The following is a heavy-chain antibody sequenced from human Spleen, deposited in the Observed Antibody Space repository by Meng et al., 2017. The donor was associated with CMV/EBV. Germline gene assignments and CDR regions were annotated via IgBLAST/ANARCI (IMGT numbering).Heavy chain of an antibody. J-gene: IGHJ6*02. CDR1: GFAFSDYA. D-gene: IGHD3-3*01. CDR3: ARRGDYDFWSGSVVYYYYGMDV. Sequence: GGSLRLSCAASGFAFSDYAMHWVRQAPGKGLEWVALISYDGSNKYYADSVKGRFTISRDNSKNTLYLQMNSLRAEDTAVYYCARRGDYDFWSGSVVYYYYGMDVWGQGTTVTVSS. CDR2: ISYDGSNK. V-gene: IGHV3-30*04.